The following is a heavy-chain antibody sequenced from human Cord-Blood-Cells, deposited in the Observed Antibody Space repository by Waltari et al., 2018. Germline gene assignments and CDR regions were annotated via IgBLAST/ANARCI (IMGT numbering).Heavy chain of an antibody. Sequence: QVQLVQSGAEVKKPGASVKVSCKASGYTFTGYYMHWVRQAPGQGLEWMGWINPNSGGTNYAQKFKGWVTMTRDTSISTAYMELSRLRSDDTAVYYCARATLRGSGSSWYFDLWGRGTLVTVSS. CDR2: INPNSGGT. D-gene: IGHD3-10*01. V-gene: IGHV1-2*04. J-gene: IGHJ2*01. CDR1: GYTFTGYY. CDR3: ARATLRGSGSSWYFDL.